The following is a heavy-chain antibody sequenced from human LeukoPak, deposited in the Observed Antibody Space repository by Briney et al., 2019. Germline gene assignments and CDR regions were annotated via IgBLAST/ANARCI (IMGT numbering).Heavy chain of an antibody. Sequence: GGSLRLSCAASGFTFSSYGMHWVRQAPGKGLQWVANINHDGSKQYYVDSMKGRFAISRDNAKNSLYLQMNTLRPEDTAVYYCARGPSSSGFDHYYYYMDVWGKGTTVTVSS. CDR2: INHDGSKQ. V-gene: IGHV3-7*01. D-gene: IGHD6-19*01. CDR1: GFTFSSYG. J-gene: IGHJ6*03. CDR3: ARGPSSSGFDHYYYYMDV.